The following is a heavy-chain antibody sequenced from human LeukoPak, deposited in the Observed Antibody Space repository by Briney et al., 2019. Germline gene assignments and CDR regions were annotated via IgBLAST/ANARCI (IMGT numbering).Heavy chain of an antibody. D-gene: IGHD3-10*01. CDR1: GGTFSSYA. CDR3: AKSSGSYYHQGYYYYGMDV. J-gene: IGHJ6*04. V-gene: IGHV1-69*13. Sequence: SVKVSCKASGGTFSSYAISWVRQAPGQGLEWMGGIIPIFGTANYAQKFQGRVTITADESTSTAYMELSSLRSEDTAVYYCAKSSGSYYHQGYYYYGMDVWGKGTTVTVSS. CDR2: IIPIFGTA.